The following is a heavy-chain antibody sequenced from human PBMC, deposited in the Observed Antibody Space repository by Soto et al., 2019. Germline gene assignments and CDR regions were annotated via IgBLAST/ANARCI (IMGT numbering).Heavy chain of an antibody. CDR1: GFTFSSYL. J-gene: IGHJ4*02. CDR3: ARPSKDFWSSLCY. V-gene: IGHV3-7*05. Sequence: GSLILSCAASGFTFSSYLMSWVRPAPGKGLEWVANIKQDGSEKYYVDSVKGRFTISRDNAKNSLYLQMNSLRAEDTAVYYCARPSKDFWSSLCYWGQGTLVTVSS. D-gene: IGHD3-3*01. CDR2: IKQDGSEK.